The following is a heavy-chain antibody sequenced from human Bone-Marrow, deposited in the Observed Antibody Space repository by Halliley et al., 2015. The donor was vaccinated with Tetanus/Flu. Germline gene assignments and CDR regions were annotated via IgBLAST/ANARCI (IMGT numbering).Heavy chain of an antibody. CDR2: VFHNGRT. V-gene: IGHV4-39*01. D-gene: IGHD6-6*01. CDR1: GGSVSSTFYY. CDR3: ARAFSGSSYQYMSSWFDP. J-gene: IGHJ5*02. Sequence: GLVKPSETLSLTCTVSGGSVSSTFYYWGWIRQPPGKGLEWIGTVFHNGRTYYNSSLKSRVTMSVDTSNNQFSVNLTSVTAADTAVYSCARAFSGSSYQYMSSWFDPWGRGTLVTVSS.